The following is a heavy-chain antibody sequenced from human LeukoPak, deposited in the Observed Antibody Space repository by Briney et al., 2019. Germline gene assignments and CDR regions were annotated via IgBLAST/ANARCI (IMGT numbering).Heavy chain of an antibody. CDR3: ARRYNKNWFDP. CDR1: GYSISSGYY. D-gene: IGHD1-14*01. Sequence: PSETLSLTCTVSGYSISSGYYWGWIRQPPGKGLEWIGSIYHSGSTYYNPSLKSRVTISVDTSKNQFSLKLSSVTAADTAVYYCARRYNKNWFDPWGQGTLVTVSS. V-gene: IGHV4-38-2*02. J-gene: IGHJ5*02. CDR2: IYHSGST.